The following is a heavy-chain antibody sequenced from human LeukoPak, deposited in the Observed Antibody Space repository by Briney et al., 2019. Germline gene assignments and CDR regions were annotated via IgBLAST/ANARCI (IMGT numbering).Heavy chain of an antibody. J-gene: IGHJ6*03. CDR1: GLTFSNYA. CDR2: ISYDGRNK. CDR3: ARDRSSTVYYDFWSGFSIPDMDV. V-gene: IGHV3-30*04. Sequence: GGSLRLSCAASGLTFSNYAMHWVRQAPGKGLEWMSVISYDGRNKYFADSVKGRFTLSRDNSKNTLYLQMNNLRAEDTAVYYCARDRSSTVYYDFWSGFSIPDMDVWGKGTTVTVSS. D-gene: IGHD3-3*01.